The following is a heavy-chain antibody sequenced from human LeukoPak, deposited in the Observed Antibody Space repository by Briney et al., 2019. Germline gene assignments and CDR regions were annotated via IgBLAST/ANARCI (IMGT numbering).Heavy chain of an antibody. D-gene: IGHD1-26*01. J-gene: IGHJ4*02. V-gene: IGHV4-34*01. Sequence: GSLRLSCAASGFTFSSYSMSWVRQAPGKGLEWIGEINHSGSTNYNPSLKSRVTISVDTSKNQFSLKLSSVTAADTAVYYCARQSVVGATDYFDYWGQGTLVTVSS. CDR1: GFTFSSYS. CDR3: ARQSVVGATDYFDY. CDR2: INHSGST.